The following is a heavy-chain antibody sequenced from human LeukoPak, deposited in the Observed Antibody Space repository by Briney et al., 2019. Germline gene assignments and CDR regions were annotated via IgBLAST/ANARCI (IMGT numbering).Heavy chain of an antibody. J-gene: IGHJ4*02. V-gene: IGHV3-30*02. CDR3: AKDHYYDRRGYFDY. CDR2: IRYDGSNK. Sequence: PGGSLRLSCAASGFTFSSYGMHWVRQAPGKGLEWVAFIRYDGSNKYYADSVKGRFTISRDNSKNTLYLQMNSLRAEDTAVYYCAKDHYYDRRGYFDYWGQGTLVTVSS. CDR1: GFTFSSYG. D-gene: IGHD3-22*01.